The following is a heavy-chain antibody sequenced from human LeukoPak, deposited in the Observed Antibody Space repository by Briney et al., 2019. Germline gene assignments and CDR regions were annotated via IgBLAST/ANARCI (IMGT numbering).Heavy chain of an antibody. CDR3: AREEGGDGYNYY. D-gene: IGHD5-24*01. CDR2: ISGSSSYI. CDR1: GFTFSSYS. Sequence: PGGSLRLPCAASGFTFSSYSMNWVRQAPGKGLEWVSSISGSSSYIYYADSVKGRFTISRDNAKNSLYLQMNSLRAEDTAVYYCAREEGGDGYNYYWGQGTLVTVSS. J-gene: IGHJ4*02. V-gene: IGHV3-21*01.